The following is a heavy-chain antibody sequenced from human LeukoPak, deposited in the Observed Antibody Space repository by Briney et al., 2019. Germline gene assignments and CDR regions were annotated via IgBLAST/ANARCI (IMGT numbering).Heavy chain of an antibody. CDR2: FDPEDGET. CDR3: ATGWATGSSWSFDY. V-gene: IGHV1-24*01. D-gene: IGHD6-13*01. J-gene: IGHJ4*02. Sequence: ASVKVSRKVSGYTLTELSMHWLRQAPAKGLEWMGGFDPEDGETIYPQKFQGRVTMTEDTSTDTAYMELSSLRSEDTAVYYCATGWATGSSWSFDYWGQGTLVTVSS. CDR1: GYTLTELS.